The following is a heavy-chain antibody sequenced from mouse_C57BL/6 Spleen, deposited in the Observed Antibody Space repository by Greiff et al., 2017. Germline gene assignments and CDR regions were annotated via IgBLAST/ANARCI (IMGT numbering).Heavy chain of an antibody. CDR2: IDPSDSYT. Sequence: QVQLQQPGAELVMPGASVKLSCKASGYTFTSYWMHWVKQRPGQGLEWIGEIDPSDSYTNYNQKFKGKSTLTVDKSSSTAYMQLSSLTSEDSAVYYCARAAYGYDRRGYYFDYWGQGTTLTVSS. CDR3: ARAAYGYDRRGYYFDY. V-gene: IGHV1-69*01. CDR1: GYTFTSYW. J-gene: IGHJ2*01. D-gene: IGHD2-2*01.